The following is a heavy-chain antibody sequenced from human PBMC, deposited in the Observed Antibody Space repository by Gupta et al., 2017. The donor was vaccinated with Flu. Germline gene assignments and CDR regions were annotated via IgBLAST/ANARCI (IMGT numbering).Heavy chain of an antibody. D-gene: IGHD2-21*01. CDR3: AKGSPLSIYPPFSD. V-gene: IGHV3-30*19. J-gene: IGHJ4*02. Sequence: QVRLVESGGARVQPGRSLRLSCAASRFTFKSHGMHWVRQAQGGGLGWVAVISHDASAQDYADSVGGRFTISRDNSRNTLYLQMTNLRPDDTAVYYCAKGSPLSIYPPFSDWGPGTRVTVSS. CDR2: ISHDASAQ. CDR1: RFTFKSHG.